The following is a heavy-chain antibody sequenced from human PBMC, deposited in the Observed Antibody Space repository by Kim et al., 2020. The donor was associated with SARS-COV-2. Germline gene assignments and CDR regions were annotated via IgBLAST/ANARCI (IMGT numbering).Heavy chain of an antibody. Sequence: GGSLRLSCAASGFTFSSYWMSWVRQAPGKGLEWVANIKQDGSEKYYVDSVKGRFTISRDNAKNSLYLQMNSLRAEDTAVYYCARDSGFSEREGWYFDLWGRGTLVTVSS. V-gene: IGHV3-7*03. CDR1: GFTFSSYW. CDR3: ARDSGFSEREGWYFDL. D-gene: IGHD1-1*01. J-gene: IGHJ2*01. CDR2: IKQDGSEK.